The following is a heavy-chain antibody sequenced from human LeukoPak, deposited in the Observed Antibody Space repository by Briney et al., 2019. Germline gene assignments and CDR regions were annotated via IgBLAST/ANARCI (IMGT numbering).Heavy chain of an antibody. Sequence: PSETLSLTCTVSGGSISSSSYYWGWIRQPPGKGLEWIGSIYYSGSTYYNPSLKSRVTISVDTSKNQFSLKLSSVTAADTAVYYCASLTYDYDILTGYYYWGQGTLVTVSS. CDR1: GGSISSSSYY. CDR3: ASLTYDYDILTGYYY. J-gene: IGHJ4*02. V-gene: IGHV4-39*01. D-gene: IGHD3-9*01. CDR2: IYYSGST.